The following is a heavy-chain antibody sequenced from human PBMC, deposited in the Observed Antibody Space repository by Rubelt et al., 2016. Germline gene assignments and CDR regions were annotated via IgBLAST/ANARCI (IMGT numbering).Heavy chain of an antibody. D-gene: IGHD1-26*01. Sequence: QVQLQQWGAGLLKPSETLSLTCAVYGGSFSGYYWSWIRQPPGKGLEWIGEINHSGSTNYNPSLKSRVTISVDTSKNQFSLKLSSVTAADTAVYYCARRGIVGSYFDYWGQGTLVTVSS. J-gene: IGHJ4*02. CDR1: GGSFSGYY. V-gene: IGHV4-34*01. CDR3: ARRGIVGSYFDY. CDR2: INHSGST.